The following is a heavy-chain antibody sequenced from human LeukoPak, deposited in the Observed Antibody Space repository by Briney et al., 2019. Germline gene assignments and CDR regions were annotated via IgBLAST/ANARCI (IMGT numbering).Heavy chain of an antibody. D-gene: IGHD4-23*01. V-gene: IGHV3-21*04. Sequence: PGGSLRLSCAASGFTFSSYSMNWVRQAPGKGLEWVSSISSTSSYIYYADSVKGRFTISRDNSKNTLYLQMNSLRAEDTAVYYCAKDPPRSNTVVTPIRDDYWGQGTLVTVSS. CDR2: ISSTSSYI. CDR1: GFTFSSYS. J-gene: IGHJ4*02. CDR3: AKDPPRSNTVVTPIRDDY.